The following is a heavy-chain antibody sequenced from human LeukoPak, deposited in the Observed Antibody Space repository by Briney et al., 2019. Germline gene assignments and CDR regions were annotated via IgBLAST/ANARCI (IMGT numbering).Heavy chain of an antibody. D-gene: IGHD2-15*01. CDR2: ISSSSSYI. J-gene: IGHJ4*02. CDR3: AKYKVAATSTFDY. V-gene: IGHV3-21*01. CDR1: GFTFSSYS. Sequence: PGGSLRLSCAASGFTFSSYSMNWVRQAPGKGLEWVSSISSSSSYIYYADSVKGRFTISRDNAKNSLYLQMNSLRAEDTAVYYCAKYKVAATSTFDYWGQGTLVTVSS.